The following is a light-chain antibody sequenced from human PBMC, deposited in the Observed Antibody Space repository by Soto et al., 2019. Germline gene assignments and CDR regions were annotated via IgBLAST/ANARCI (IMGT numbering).Light chain of an antibody. CDR3: HQSYSSPLT. V-gene: IGKV1-39*01. CDR2: GAT. CDR1: QNIKTY. Sequence: DIQMTQSPSSLSASLGDTVTITCRASQNIKTYLNWFRQKPGKAPNLLMYGATTLESGVPPRFSGSVSGTDFTLAIRNLQPEDVATYYCHQSYSSPLTFGGGTQVEI. J-gene: IGKJ4*01.